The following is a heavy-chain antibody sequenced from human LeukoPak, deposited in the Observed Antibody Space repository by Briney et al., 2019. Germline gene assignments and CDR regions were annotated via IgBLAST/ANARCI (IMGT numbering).Heavy chain of an antibody. V-gene: IGHV3-21*01. D-gene: IGHD6-6*01. CDR1: GFTVSSNY. CDR2: ISSSSSYI. CDR3: AREGGHGARPPTWFDP. J-gene: IGHJ5*02. Sequence: GGSLRLSCAASGFTVSSNYMSWVRQAPGKGLEWVSSISSSSSYIYYADSVKGRFTISRDNAKNSLYLQMNSLRAEDTAVYYCAREGGHGARPPTWFDPWGQGTLVTVSS.